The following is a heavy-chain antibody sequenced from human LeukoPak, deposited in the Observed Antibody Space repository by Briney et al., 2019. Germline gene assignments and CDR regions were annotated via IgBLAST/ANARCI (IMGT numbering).Heavy chain of an antibody. CDR3: ARQRIAVTGESYRYYYGMDV. Sequence: GESLKISCKGSGYSFTTYWTGWVRQMPGKGLEWMGIIYPGDSDTRYSPSFQGQVTISADKSITTAYLQWSSLKASDTARYYCARQRIAVTGESYRYYYGMDVWGQGTTVIVSS. D-gene: IGHD6-19*01. CDR1: GYSFTTYW. CDR2: IYPGDSDT. V-gene: IGHV5-51*01. J-gene: IGHJ6*02.